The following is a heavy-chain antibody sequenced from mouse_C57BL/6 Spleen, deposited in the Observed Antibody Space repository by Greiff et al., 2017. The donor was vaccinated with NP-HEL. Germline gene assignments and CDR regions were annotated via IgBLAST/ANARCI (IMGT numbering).Heavy chain of an antibody. D-gene: IGHD1-1*01. V-gene: IGHV1-78*01. CDR3: ARRYYCSSYGYAMDY. CDR1: GYTFTDHT. J-gene: IGHJ4*01. CDR2: IYPRDGST. Sequence: VQLQQSDAELVKPGASVKISCKVSGYTFTDHTIHWMKQRPEQGLEWIGYIYPRDGSTKYNEKFKGKATLTADKSSSTAYMQLNSLTSEDSAVYFCARRYYCSSYGYAMDYWGQGTSVTVSS.